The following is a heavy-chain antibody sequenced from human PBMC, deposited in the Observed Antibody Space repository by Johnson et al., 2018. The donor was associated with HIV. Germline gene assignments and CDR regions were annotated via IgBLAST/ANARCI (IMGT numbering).Heavy chain of an antibody. CDR1: GFTFSSYG. D-gene: IGHD5-12*01. Sequence: QVQLVESGGGVVQPGGSLRLSCAASGFTFSSYGMHWVRQAPGKGLEWVAVIWYDGSNKYYADSVKGRFTISRDNSKNTLYLQMNSLRAEDTAVYYCAKRYDLGFGAWDAFDIWGQGTMVTVSS. J-gene: IGHJ3*02. V-gene: IGHV3-33*06. CDR3: AKRYDLGFGAWDAFDI. CDR2: IWYDGSNK.